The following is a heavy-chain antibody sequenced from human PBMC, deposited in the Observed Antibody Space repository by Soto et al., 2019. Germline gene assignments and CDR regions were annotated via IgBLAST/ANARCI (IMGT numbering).Heavy chain of an antibody. CDR3: ARDKGYCSDTSCPDFDY. CDR2: VSAYIGNT. CDR1: GYTFTSYG. V-gene: IGHV1-18*01. Sequence: ASVKVSCKASGYTFTSYGISWVRQAPGQGLEWMGWVSAYIGNTNYAKKLQGRFTMATDTSTSTAYMELNSLRYEDTAVYYCARDKGYCSDTSCPDFDYWGQGTLVTSPQ. D-gene: IGHD2-15*01. J-gene: IGHJ4*02.